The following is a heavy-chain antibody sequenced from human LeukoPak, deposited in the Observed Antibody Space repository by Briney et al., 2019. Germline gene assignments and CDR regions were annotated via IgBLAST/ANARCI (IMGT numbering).Heavy chain of an antibody. CDR3: AREDTAMVKAFDI. Sequence: GGSLRLSCAASGFIFSSYSMKWVRQAPGKGLEWVSGINWNGGSTGYADSVKGRFTISRDNAKNSLYLQMNSLRAEDTALYYCAREDTAMVKAFDIWGQGTMVTVSS. J-gene: IGHJ3*02. D-gene: IGHD5-18*01. CDR1: GFIFSSYS. V-gene: IGHV3-20*04. CDR2: INWNGGST.